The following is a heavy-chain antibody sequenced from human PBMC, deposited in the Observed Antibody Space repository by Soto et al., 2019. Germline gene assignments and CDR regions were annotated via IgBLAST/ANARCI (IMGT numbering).Heavy chain of an antibody. J-gene: IGHJ6*01. V-gene: IGHV4-59*01. CDR1: GGSISSYY. CDR3: ARAECSSTSCYGDYYYYGMDV. CDR2: IYYSGST. Sequence: PEETLSLTCTVSGGSISSYYWSWIRQPPGKGLEWIGYIYYSGSTNYNPSLKSRVTISVDTSKNQFSLKLSSVTAADTAVYYCARAECSSTSCYGDYYYYGMDVWGQGTTVTVSS. D-gene: IGHD2-2*01.